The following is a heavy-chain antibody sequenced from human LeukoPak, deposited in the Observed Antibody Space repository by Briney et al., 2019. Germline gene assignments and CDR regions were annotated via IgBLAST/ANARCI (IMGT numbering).Heavy chain of an antibody. V-gene: IGHV3-66*01. Sequence: GGSLRLSCAASGFTFSSYAMSWVRQAPGKGLEWVSVIYSGGSTYYADSVKGRFTISRDNSKSTLYLQMNSLRAEDTAVYYCAREGYSYGYDYWGQGTLVTVSS. CDR3: AREGYSYGYDY. D-gene: IGHD5-18*01. CDR1: GFTFSSYA. J-gene: IGHJ4*02. CDR2: IYSGGST.